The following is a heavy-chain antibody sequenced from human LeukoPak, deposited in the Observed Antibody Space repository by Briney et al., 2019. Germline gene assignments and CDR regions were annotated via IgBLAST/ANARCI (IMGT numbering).Heavy chain of an antibody. CDR3: AKDRYNWNDPGMSD. D-gene: IGHD1-1*01. CDR2: IRYDGSNK. V-gene: IGHV3-30*02. CDR1: GFTFSSYG. J-gene: IGHJ4*02. Sequence: GGSLRLSCAASGFTFSSYGMHWVRQAPGKGLEWVAFIRYDGSNKYYADSVKGRFTISRDNSKNTLYLQMNSLRAEDTAVYYCAKDRYNWNDPGMSDWGQGTLVTVSS.